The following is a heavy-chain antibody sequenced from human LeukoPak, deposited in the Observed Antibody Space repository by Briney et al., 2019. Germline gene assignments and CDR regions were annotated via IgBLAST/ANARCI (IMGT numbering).Heavy chain of an antibody. CDR2: INPSGGST. D-gene: IGHD7-27*01. CDR3: ARSLTGAHFDY. Sequence: ASVKVSCKASGYTFTSYYMHWVRQAPGQGLEWMGIINPSGGSTSYAQKFQGRVTMTRDMSTSTVYMELSSLRSEDTAVYYCARSLTGAHFDYWGQGTLVTVSS. V-gene: IGHV1-46*01. CDR1: GYTFTSYY. J-gene: IGHJ4*02.